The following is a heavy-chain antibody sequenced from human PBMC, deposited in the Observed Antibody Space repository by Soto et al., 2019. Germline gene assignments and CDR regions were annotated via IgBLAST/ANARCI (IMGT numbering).Heavy chain of an antibody. J-gene: IGHJ4*02. CDR2: IIPVFGRV. Sequence: QVQLVQSGAEVKKPGSSVRVSCKASGGSFNTYAISWVRQAPGQGLEWMGGIIPVFGRVSYAQKFQGRVTITADDSTSTAYMELRSLTSDDTPIYYCADLSLRYCITTTCPTDYWGQGTLVTVSS. D-gene: IGHD2-2*01. CDR3: ADLSLRYCITTTCPTDY. CDR1: GGSFNTYA. V-gene: IGHV1-69*12.